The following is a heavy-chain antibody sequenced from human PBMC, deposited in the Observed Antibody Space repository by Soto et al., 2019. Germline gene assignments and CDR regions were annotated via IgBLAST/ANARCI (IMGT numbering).Heavy chain of an antibody. J-gene: IGHJ4*02. D-gene: IGHD2-2*01. CDR2: ISYDGSNK. CDR1: GFTFSSYV. Sequence: QVQLVESGGGVVQPGRALRLSCAASGFTFSSYVMHWVRQAPGKGLEWVAVISYDGSNKYYADSVKGRFTISRDNSKNTLYVQVNSLRDEDTAVYYCVRGKTYQLLWFDYWGQGTLVTVSS. CDR3: VRGKTYQLLWFDY. V-gene: IGHV3-30-3*01.